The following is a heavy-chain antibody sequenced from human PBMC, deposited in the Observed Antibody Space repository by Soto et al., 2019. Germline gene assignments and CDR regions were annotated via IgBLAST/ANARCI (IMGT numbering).Heavy chain of an antibody. CDR2: ISGSGGST. V-gene: IGHV3-23*01. D-gene: IGHD5-18*01. Sequence: PGGSLRLSCAASGFTFSSYAMHWVRQAPGKGLEWVSAISGSGGSTYYADSVKGRFTISRDNSKNTLYLQMSSLRAEDTAVYYCAKIPPGYSYGYFYFDYWGQGTLVTVSS. J-gene: IGHJ4*02. CDR3: AKIPPGYSYGYFYFDY. CDR1: GFTFSSYA.